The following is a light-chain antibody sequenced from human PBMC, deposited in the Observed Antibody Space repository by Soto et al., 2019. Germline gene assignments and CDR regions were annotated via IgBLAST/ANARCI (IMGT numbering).Light chain of an antibody. J-gene: IGKJ1*01. CDR3: QQYGSSPQT. V-gene: IGKV3-20*01. CDR2: GAS. CDR1: QSISRSY. Sequence: EVVLTQSPGTLSLSPGETATLSCRASQSISRSYLAWYQQKSGQAPRPLIYGASIRATGIPDRFSGSGSGRDFTLTISRLEPEDFAVYYCQQYGSSPQTFGQGTKVEI.